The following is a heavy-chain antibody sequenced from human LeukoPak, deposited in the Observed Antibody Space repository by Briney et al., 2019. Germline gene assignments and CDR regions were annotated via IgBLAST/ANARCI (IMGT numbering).Heavy chain of an antibody. D-gene: IGHD3-3*01. CDR2: ISVSGGSP. Sequence: PGGSLRLSCAASGFTFSSYAMMWVRQAPGKGLDWVSTISVSGGSPNYADSVKGRFTISRDNSKNTLFLQMNSLRAEDTALYYCAKGLREYDFWSGYATWGHGTLVTVSS. CDR1: GFTFSSYA. V-gene: IGHV3-23*01. CDR3: AKGLREYDFWSGYAT. J-gene: IGHJ5*01.